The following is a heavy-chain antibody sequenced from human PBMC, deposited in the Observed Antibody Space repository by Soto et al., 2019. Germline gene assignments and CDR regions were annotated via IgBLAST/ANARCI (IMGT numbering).Heavy chain of an antibody. CDR1: GGTFSSYT. Sequence: ASVKVSCKASGGTFSSYTISWVRQAPGQGLEWMGRIIPILGIANYAQKFQGRVTITADKSTSTAYMELSSLRSEDTAVYYCARVKFDYGDYDRTEYYFDYWGQGTLVTVSS. J-gene: IGHJ4*02. D-gene: IGHD4-17*01. V-gene: IGHV1-69*02. CDR2: IIPILGIA. CDR3: ARVKFDYGDYDRTEYYFDY.